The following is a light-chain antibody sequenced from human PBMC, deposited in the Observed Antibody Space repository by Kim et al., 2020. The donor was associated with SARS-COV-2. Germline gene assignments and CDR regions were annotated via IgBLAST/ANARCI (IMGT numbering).Light chain of an antibody. J-gene: IGLJ2*01. Sequence: ALGQTVWTTCQGDSLRSYYATWYQHKPGQAPILVIYGKNHRPSGIPDRFSGSSSGNTASLTITGAHAENVADFYCNSRDSNDNVVFGGGTQLTVL. CDR1: SLRSYY. CDR3: NSRDSNDNVV. V-gene: IGLV3-19*01. CDR2: GKN.